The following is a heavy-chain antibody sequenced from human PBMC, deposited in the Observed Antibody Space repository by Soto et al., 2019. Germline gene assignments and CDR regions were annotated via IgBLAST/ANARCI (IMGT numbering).Heavy chain of an antibody. D-gene: IGHD6-13*01. V-gene: IGHV3-7*01. CDR2: KKQDGSEK. J-gene: IGHJ6*02. Sequence: EVQLVESGGGLVQPGGSLRISCAASGFTFSRYWMSWVRQAPVKGLEWVGNKKQDGSEKNYVEFVKGRFTISRDNAKNSLYLQMHSLRAEDRAVYYCARIASAGRGWDVWGQGTTVVVSS. CDR1: GFTFSRYW. CDR3: ARIASAGRGWDV.